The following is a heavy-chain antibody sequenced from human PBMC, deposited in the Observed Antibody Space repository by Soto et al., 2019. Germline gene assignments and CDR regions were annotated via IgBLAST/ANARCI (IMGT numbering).Heavy chain of an antibody. CDR2: ISAYNGNT. CDR1: GYTFTSYG. D-gene: IGHD3-3*01. Sequence: QVQLVQSGAEVKKPGASVKVSCKASGYTFTSYGISWVRQAPGQGPEWMGWISAYNGNTNYAQKLQGRVTMTTDTSTSTAYMELRSLRSDDTAVYYCATTRVTIFGVVIAYDYWGQGTLVTVSS. V-gene: IGHV1-18*04. CDR3: ATTRVTIFGVVIAYDY. J-gene: IGHJ4*02.